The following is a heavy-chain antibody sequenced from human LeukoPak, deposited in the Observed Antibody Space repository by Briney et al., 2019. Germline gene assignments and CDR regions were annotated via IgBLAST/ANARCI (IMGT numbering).Heavy chain of an antibody. Sequence: PGGSLRLSCAASGFTFSDYYMSWIRQAPGKGLEWVSYISSSSSYTNYADSVKGRFTISRDNAKNSLYLQMNSLRAEDAAVYYCARVGRCSGGSCYSWSYYYYYGMDVWGKGTTVTVSS. CDR1: GFTFSDYY. V-gene: IGHV3-11*06. J-gene: IGHJ6*04. CDR2: ISSSSSYT. D-gene: IGHD2-15*01. CDR3: ARVGRCSGGSCYSWSYYYYYGMDV.